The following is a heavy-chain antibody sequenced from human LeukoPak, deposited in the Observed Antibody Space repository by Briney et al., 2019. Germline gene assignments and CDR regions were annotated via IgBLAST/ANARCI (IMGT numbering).Heavy chain of an antibody. CDR2: ISYDGSNK. CDR1: GFTFSSYG. CDR3: AKDQWELLYYFDY. V-gene: IGHV3-30*18. D-gene: IGHD1-26*01. Sequence: GGSLRLSCAASGFTFSSYGMHWVRQAPGKGLEWVAVISYDGSNKYYADSVKGRFTNSRDNSKNTLYLQMNSLRAEDTAVYYCAKDQWELLYYFDYWGQGTLVTVSS. J-gene: IGHJ4*02.